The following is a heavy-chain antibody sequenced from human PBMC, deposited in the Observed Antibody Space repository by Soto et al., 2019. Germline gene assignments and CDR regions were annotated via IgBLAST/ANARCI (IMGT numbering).Heavy chain of an antibody. Sequence: GGSRRLSCAASGFTFDDYAMHWVRQAPGKGLEWVSLISGDGGSTYYADSVKGRFTISRDNSKNSLYLQMNSLRTEDTALYYCAKDIGIYGSGSYYNAFDIWGQGTMVTVSS. D-gene: IGHD3-10*01. CDR1: GFTFDDYA. CDR2: ISGDGGST. J-gene: IGHJ3*02. V-gene: IGHV3-43*02. CDR3: AKDIGIYGSGSYYNAFDI.